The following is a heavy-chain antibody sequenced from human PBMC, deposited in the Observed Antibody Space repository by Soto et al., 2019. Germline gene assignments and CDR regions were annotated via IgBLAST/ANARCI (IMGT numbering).Heavy chain of an antibody. V-gene: IGHV4-59*08. J-gene: IGHJ4*02. Sequence: SETLSLTCTVSGGSISSYYWSWIRQPPGKGLEWIGYIYYSGSTNYNPSLKSRVTISVDTSKNQFSLKLSSVTAADTAVYYCARHNGATDLDYWGQGTLVTVSS. D-gene: IGHD5-12*01. CDR3: ARHNGATDLDY. CDR2: IYYSGST. CDR1: GGSISSYY.